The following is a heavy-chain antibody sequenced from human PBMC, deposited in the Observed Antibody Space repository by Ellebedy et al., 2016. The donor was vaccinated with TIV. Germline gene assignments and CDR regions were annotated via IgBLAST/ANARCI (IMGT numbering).Heavy chain of an antibody. Sequence: MPSETLSLTCSVSGVSINSRAHYWSWIRQHPGKGLEWIGYIHYSGATSYNPSLKSPVSISVDTSKNQFSLKMTSVTAADTAVYYCARETAMGWYFDLWGRGALVRVSS. J-gene: IGHJ2*01. CDR1: GVSINSRAHY. D-gene: IGHD5-18*01. CDR2: IHYSGAT. V-gene: IGHV4-31*01. CDR3: ARETAMGWYFDL.